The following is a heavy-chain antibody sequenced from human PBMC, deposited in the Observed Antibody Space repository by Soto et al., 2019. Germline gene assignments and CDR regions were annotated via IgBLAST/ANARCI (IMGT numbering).Heavy chain of an antibody. CDR1: GFTFSSYS. J-gene: IGHJ3*02. D-gene: IGHD5-18*01. V-gene: IGHV3-21*01. CDR2: ISSSSSYI. CDR3: ARDRGLYSDGYSFDACDI. Sequence: EVQLVESGGGLVKPGGSLRLSCAASGFTFSSYSMNWVRQPPGKGLEWVSSISSSSSYIYYADSVKGRFTISRDNAKNSLYLQMNSLRAADTAVYYCARDRGLYSDGYSFDACDIWGQGTMVTVSS.